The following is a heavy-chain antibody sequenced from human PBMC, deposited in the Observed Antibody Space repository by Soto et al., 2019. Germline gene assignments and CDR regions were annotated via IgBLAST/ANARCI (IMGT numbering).Heavy chain of an antibody. D-gene: IGHD3-10*01. J-gene: IGHJ4*02. Sequence: QVQLQQGGAGLLKPSETLSLTSAVYGGSFSGYYWSWIRQPPGKGLEWIGEINHRGSTNYNPSLKSRVTLAVDTSKNQFSRKLSSVTAADTAVYYCARGKVVRGSYVTLDYWGQGTRVTVSS. CDR3: ARGKVVRGSYVTLDY. CDR1: GGSFSGYY. V-gene: IGHV4-34*01. CDR2: INHRGST.